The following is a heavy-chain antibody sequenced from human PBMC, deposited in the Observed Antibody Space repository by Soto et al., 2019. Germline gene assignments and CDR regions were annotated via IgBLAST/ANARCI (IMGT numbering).Heavy chain of an antibody. CDR1: GYTFTGYY. Sequence: QVQLVQSGAEVKKPGASVKVSCKASGYTFTGYYMHWVRQAPGQGLEWMGWINPNSGGKNYAQKFQGRVTMTRDTSISTAYMELSRLRSDDTAVYYCARGGTYGDYDYWGQGTLVTVSS. CDR2: INPNSGGK. D-gene: IGHD4-17*01. J-gene: IGHJ4*02. V-gene: IGHV1-2*02. CDR3: ARGGTYGDYDY.